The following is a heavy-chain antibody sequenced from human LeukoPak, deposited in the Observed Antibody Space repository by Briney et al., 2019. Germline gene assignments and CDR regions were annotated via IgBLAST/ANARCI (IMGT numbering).Heavy chain of an antibody. CDR2: IIPILGIA. J-gene: IGHJ4*02. Sequence: GASVKVSCKASGGTFISYTISWVRQAPGQGLEWRGRIIPILGIANYAQKFQGRVTSTADKSTSTAYMELSSLRSEDTAVYYCARYYGGNSSLDYWGQGTLVTVSS. D-gene: IGHD4-23*01. CDR1: GGTFISYT. CDR3: ARYYGGNSSLDY. V-gene: IGHV1-69*02.